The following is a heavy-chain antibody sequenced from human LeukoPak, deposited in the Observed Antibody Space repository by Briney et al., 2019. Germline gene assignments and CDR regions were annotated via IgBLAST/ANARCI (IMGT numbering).Heavy chain of an antibody. V-gene: IGHV3-21*01. J-gene: IGHJ4*02. Sequence: PGGPLTLSRAASGVTFSSYSMNWVRQAPGKGLERGSSMCSSSSYIYYADSVKGRFTISSDNAKHSLYLQMNSLRAEDTAVYYCAGVGGTWVNTRYWGQGTLVTVSS. CDR2: MCSSSSYI. CDR3: AGVGGTWVNTRY. CDR1: GVTFSSYS. D-gene: IGHD4-17*01.